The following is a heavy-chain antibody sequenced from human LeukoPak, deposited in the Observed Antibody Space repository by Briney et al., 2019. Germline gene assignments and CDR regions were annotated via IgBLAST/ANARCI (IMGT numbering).Heavy chain of an antibody. J-gene: IGHJ4*02. CDR1: GFTFSSYA. D-gene: IGHD1-26*01. CDR2: ISYDGSNK. CDR3: AREVGTSHRFDY. Sequence: GGPLRLSCAASGFTFSSYAMHWVRQTPGKGLEWVAFISYDGSNKYYPDSVKGRFTISRDNSKNTLYLQMSSLRSEDTAVYYCAREVGTSHRFDYWDQGTLVTVSS. V-gene: IGHV3-30-3*01.